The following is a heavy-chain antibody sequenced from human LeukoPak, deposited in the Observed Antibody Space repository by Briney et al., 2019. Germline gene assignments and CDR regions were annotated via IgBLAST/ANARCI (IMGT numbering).Heavy chain of an antibody. V-gene: IGHV3-23*01. CDR3: AKVRYSSSWWSAATNPEWFDP. Sequence: GGTLRLSCAASGFTFSSYGMSWVRQAPGKGLEWVSAISGSGGSTYYADSVKGRFTISRDNSKNTLYLQMNSLRAEDTAVYYCAKVRYSSSWWSAATNPEWFDPWGQGTLVTVSS. J-gene: IGHJ5*02. CDR2: ISGSGGST. D-gene: IGHD6-13*01. CDR1: GFTFSSYG.